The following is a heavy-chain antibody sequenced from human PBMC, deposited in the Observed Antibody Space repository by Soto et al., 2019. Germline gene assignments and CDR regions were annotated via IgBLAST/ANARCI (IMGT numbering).Heavy chain of an antibody. CDR3: ARERERGSDIVVVETWFDP. CDR1: GGTFSSYT. V-gene: IGHV1-69*08. Sequence: QVQLVQSGAEVKKPGSSVKVSCKASGGTFSSYTISWVRQAPGQGLEWMGRIIPILGIANYAQKFQGRVTITADKSTSTAYMELSSLRSEDTAVYYCARERERGSDIVVVETWFDPWGQGTLVTVSS. CDR2: IIPILGIA. D-gene: IGHD2-15*01. J-gene: IGHJ5*02.